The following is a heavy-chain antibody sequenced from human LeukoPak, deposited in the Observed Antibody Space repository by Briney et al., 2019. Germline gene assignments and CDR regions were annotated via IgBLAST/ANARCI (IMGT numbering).Heavy chain of an antibody. CDR1: GFTFSSYA. CDR3: AKDSPDYYDSSGHDDY. Sequence: GGSLRLSCTASGFTFSSYAMSWVRQAPGKGLEWVSAISGSGGSTYYADSVKGRFTISRDNSKNTLYLQMNSLRAEDTAVYYCAKDSPDYYDSSGHDDYWGQGTLVTVSS. J-gene: IGHJ4*02. CDR2: ISGSGGST. D-gene: IGHD3-22*01. V-gene: IGHV3-23*01.